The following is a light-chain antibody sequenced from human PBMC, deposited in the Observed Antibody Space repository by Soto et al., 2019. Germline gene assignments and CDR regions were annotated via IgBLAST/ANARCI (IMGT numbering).Light chain of an antibody. CDR2: INSDGSH. V-gene: IGLV4-69*01. CDR1: SGPSSYT. CDR3: QTWDSAIRV. J-gene: IGLJ2*01. Sequence: QPVLAQSPSASASLGASVKLTCTLTSGPSSYTIAWHQQQPGRGPRYLMKINSDGSHMKGDGIPARFSGSSSESERHLTISNVQSEDEADYYCQTWDSAIRVFGGGTKLTGL.